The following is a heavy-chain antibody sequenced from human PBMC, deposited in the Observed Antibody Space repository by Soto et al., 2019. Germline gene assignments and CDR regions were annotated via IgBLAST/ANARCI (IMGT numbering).Heavy chain of an antibody. Sequence: VQLLESGGGLVQPGGSLRLSCAASGFTFSSYAMSWVRQAPGKGLEWVSAISGSGGSTYYADSVKGRFTISRDNSKNTLYLQMNSLRAEDTAVYYCVRFGGAAAGPGDYWGQGTLVTVSS. CDR1: GFTFSSYA. J-gene: IGHJ4*02. CDR2: ISGSGGST. CDR3: VRFGGAAAGPGDY. D-gene: IGHD6-13*01. V-gene: IGHV3-23*01.